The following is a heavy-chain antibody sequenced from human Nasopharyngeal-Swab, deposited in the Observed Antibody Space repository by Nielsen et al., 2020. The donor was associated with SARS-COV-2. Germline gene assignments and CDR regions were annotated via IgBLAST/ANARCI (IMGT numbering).Heavy chain of an antibody. D-gene: IGHD4-11*01. CDR2: INPSGGST. V-gene: IGHV1-46*04. J-gene: IGHJ4*02. Sequence: WVRQAPGQGLEWMGIINPSGGSTSYAQKLQGRVTMTRDTYTSTVYMDLSSLRSEDTAVYYCARGAPNTVSALDYWGQGTPVTVSS. CDR3: ARGAPNTVSALDY.